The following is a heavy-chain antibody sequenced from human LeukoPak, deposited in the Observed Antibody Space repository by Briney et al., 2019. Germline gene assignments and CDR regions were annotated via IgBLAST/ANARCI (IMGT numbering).Heavy chain of an antibody. V-gene: IGHV4-30-4*01. Sequence: SETLSLTCAVYGGSFSGYYWSWIRQPPGKGLEWIGYIYYSGSTYYNPSLKSRVTISVDTSKNQFSLKLGSVTAADTAVYYCARAVVLLWFGELLHQNWFDPWGQGTLVTVSS. CDR2: IYYSGST. D-gene: IGHD3-10*01. CDR1: GGSFSGYY. J-gene: IGHJ5*02. CDR3: ARAVVLLWFGELLHQNWFDP.